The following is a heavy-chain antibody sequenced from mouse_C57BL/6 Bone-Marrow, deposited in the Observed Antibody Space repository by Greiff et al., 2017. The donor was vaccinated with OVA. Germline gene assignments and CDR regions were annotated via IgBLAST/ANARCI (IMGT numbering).Heavy chain of an antibody. J-gene: IGHJ1*03. V-gene: IGHV8-5*01. CDR1: GFSLSTSNMG. Sequence: QVTLKESGPGILQPSQTLSLTCSFSGFSLSTSNMGIGCIRQPTGQGLESLAHIWWNDDKYYNPSLKRWLTISNNTSNNQVFLKITSVDTADTATYYCAQFTTVGATYWYFGGWGTGTTVTVAS. D-gene: IGHD1-1*01. CDR3: AQFTTVGATYWYFGG. CDR2: IWWNDDK.